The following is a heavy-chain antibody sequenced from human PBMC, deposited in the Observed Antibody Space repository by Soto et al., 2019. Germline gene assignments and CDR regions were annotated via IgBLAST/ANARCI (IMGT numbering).Heavy chain of an antibody. CDR2: TSADNGNT. J-gene: IGHJ6*03. CDR3: ARDLGSSWHTYYYYYYMDV. D-gene: IGHD6-13*01. CDR1: GYTFTSYG. V-gene: IGHV1-18*01. Sequence: QVQLVQSGAEVKKPGASVKVSCKASGYTFTSYGISWVRQAPGQGLEWMGWTSADNGNTNYAQKLQGRVTMTTDTSTSTAYMELRSLRSDDTAVYYCARDLGSSWHTYYYYYYMDVWGKGTTVTVSS.